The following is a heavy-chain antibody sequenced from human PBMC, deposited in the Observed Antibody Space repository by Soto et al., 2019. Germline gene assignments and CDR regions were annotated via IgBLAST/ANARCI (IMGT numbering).Heavy chain of an antibody. CDR2: IYYSGST. D-gene: IGHD1-7*01. CDR3: ARTLELHPGYYYGMDV. Sequence: QVQLQESGPGLVKPSETLSLTCTVSGGSISSYYWSWIRQPPGKGLEWIGYIYYSGSTNYNPSLRGRVPISVDTSKNRFARKLSSVTAADTAVYYCARTLELHPGYYYGMDVWGQGTTVTVSS. V-gene: IGHV4-59*08. CDR1: GGSISSYY. J-gene: IGHJ6*02.